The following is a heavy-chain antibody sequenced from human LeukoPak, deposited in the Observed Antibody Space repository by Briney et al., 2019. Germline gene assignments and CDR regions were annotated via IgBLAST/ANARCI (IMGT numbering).Heavy chain of an antibody. CDR1: GYTLTELS. Sequence: GASVKVSCKVSGYTLTELSMHWVRQAPGKGLEWMGGFDPEDGGTIYAQKFQGRVTMTEDTSTDTAYMELSSLRSEDTAVYYCATLLRGAVAGAFDYWGQGTLVTVSS. CDR2: FDPEDGGT. V-gene: IGHV1-24*01. CDR3: ATLLRGAVAGAFDY. J-gene: IGHJ4*02. D-gene: IGHD6-19*01.